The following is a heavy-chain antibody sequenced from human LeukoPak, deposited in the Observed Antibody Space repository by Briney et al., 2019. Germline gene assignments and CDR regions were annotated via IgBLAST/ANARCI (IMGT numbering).Heavy chain of an antibody. CDR3: ARGPPNGHDDSSGYYVPACPDF. Sequence: GGSLRLSCAASGFTFSSYSMNWVRQSPGKGLEWISSVSNNNAIFYADSVKGRFTISRDNAKNSLYLQMNSLRAEDTAVYYCARGPPNGHDDSSGYYVPACPDFWGQGTLVTVS. J-gene: IGHJ4*02. CDR1: GFTFSSYS. CDR2: VSNNNAI. D-gene: IGHD3-22*01. V-gene: IGHV3-69-1*01.